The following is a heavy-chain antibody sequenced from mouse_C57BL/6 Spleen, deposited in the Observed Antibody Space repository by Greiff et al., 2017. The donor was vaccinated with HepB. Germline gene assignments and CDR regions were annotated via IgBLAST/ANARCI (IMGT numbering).Heavy chain of an antibody. CDR3: ARGITTVVAGDYFDY. J-gene: IGHJ2*01. D-gene: IGHD1-1*01. V-gene: IGHV1-26*01. CDR1: GYTFTDYY. CDR2: INPNNGGT. Sequence: VQLQQSGPELVKPGASVKISCKASGYTFTDYYMNWVKQSHGKSLEWIGDINPNNGGTSYNQKFKGKATLTVDKSSSTAYMELRSLTSEDSAVYYCARGITTVVAGDYFDYWGQGTTLTVSS.